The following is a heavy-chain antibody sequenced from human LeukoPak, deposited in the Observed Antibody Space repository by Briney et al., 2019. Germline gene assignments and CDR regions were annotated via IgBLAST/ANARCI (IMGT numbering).Heavy chain of an antibody. D-gene: IGHD1-14*01. CDR1: GFTFSSYW. Sequence: GGSLRLSCAASGFTFSSYWMSWVRQAPGKGLEWVANIKRDGSEKYYVDSVKGRFTISRDNAKNSLYLQMNSLRAEDTAVYYCARVSAEGAFDIWGQGTMVTVSS. J-gene: IGHJ3*02. V-gene: IGHV3-7*01. CDR3: ARVSAEGAFDI. CDR2: IKRDGSEK.